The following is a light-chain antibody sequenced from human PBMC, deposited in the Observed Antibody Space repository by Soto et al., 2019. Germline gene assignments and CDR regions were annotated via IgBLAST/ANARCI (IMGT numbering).Light chain of an antibody. CDR2: EVS. V-gene: IGLV2-8*01. Sequence: QSALTQPPSASGSPGQSVTISCTGTSSDVGGYNFVSWYQQHPGKAPELMIYEVSKRPSGVPDRFSGSKSDNTASLTVSGLQAEDEADYYCSSYAGSNKVFGTGTKVTVL. CDR3: SSYAGSNKV. J-gene: IGLJ1*01. CDR1: SSDVGGYNF.